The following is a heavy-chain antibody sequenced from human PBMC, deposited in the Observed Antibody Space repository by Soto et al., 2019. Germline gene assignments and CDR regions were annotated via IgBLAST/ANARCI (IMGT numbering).Heavy chain of an antibody. CDR3: ARSSIAARPAFDY. CDR2: IYYSGST. Sequence: QVQLQESGPGLVKPSETLSLTCTVSGGSISSYYWSWIRQPPGKGLEWIGYIYYSGSTNYNPSLKSRVTISVDTSKNQFSLKLSSVTAADTAVYYCARSSIAARPAFDYWGQGTLVTVSS. D-gene: IGHD6-6*01. CDR1: GGSISSYY. V-gene: IGHV4-59*13. J-gene: IGHJ4*02.